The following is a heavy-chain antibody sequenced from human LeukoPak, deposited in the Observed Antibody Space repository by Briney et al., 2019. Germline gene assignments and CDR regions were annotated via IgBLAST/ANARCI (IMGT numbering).Heavy chain of an antibody. D-gene: IGHD3-22*01. V-gene: IGHV3-64*01. Sequence: GGPLRLSCEVSGFTFSTSVMHWVRQAPGKGLEYVSGISDNGLDTHYGNSVEGRFTISRDNSKNSLYLQMDSLRDEDMAVYYCAREGHSSGHCGALDIWGQGTMVTVSS. CDR1: GFTFSTSV. CDR3: AREGHSSGHCGALDI. CDR2: ISDNGLDT. J-gene: IGHJ3*02.